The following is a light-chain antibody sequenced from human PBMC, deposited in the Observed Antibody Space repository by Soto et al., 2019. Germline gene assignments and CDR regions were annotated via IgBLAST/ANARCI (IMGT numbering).Light chain of an antibody. V-gene: IGLV1-44*01. Sequence: QSVLTQPPSASGTPGQRVTIACSGSSSNIGSTTVKWYQQLPGTAPKLLIYNNNQRPSGVPDRFSGSKSGNSASLAISGLQSEDEADYYCAAWDDSLNGVVLGGGTKLTVL. J-gene: IGLJ3*02. CDR3: AAWDDSLNGVV. CDR2: NNN. CDR1: SSNIGSTT.